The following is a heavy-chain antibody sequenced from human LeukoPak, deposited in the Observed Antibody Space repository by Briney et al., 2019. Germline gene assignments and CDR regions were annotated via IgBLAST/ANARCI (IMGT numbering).Heavy chain of an antibody. D-gene: IGHD3-3*01. V-gene: IGHV1-8*02. CDR1: GYTFTGYY. CDR2: MSPNSGNT. CDR3: AREYYDFWSGYYFAGWFDP. Sequence: ASVKVSCKASGYTFTGYYMHWVRQAPGQGLEWMGWMSPNSGNTGYAQKFQGRVTMTRNTSISTAYMELSSLRSEDTAVYYCAREYYDFWSGYYFAGWFDPWGQGTLVTVSS. J-gene: IGHJ5*02.